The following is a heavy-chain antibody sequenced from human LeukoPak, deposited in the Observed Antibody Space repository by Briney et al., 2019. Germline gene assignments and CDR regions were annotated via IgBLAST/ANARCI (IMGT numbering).Heavy chain of an antibody. CDR1: GGSFSSYY. CDR3: ARVRRLGYCSSTSCYADWFDP. CDR2: IYYSGST. D-gene: IGHD2-2*01. J-gene: IGHJ5*02. V-gene: IGHV4-39*01. Sequence: SETLSLTCAVYGGSFSSYYWGWIRQPPGKGLEWIGSIYYSGSTYYNPSLKSRVTISVDTSKNQFSLKLSSVTAADTAVYYCARVRRLGYCSSTSCYADWFDPWGQGTLVTVSS.